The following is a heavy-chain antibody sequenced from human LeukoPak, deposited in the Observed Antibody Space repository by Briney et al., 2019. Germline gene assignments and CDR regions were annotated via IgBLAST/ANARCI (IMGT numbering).Heavy chain of an antibody. CDR1: GGTFSSYA. CDR2: IIPIFGTA. J-gene: IGHJ4*02. V-gene: IGHV1-69*13. D-gene: IGHD1-7*01. Sequence: SVKVSCKASGGTFSSYAISWVRQAPGQGLEWMGGIIPIFGTANYAQKFQGGVTITADESTSTAYMELSSLRSEDTAVYYCARPAGTMYYFDYWGQGTLVTVSS. CDR3: ARPAGTMYYFDY.